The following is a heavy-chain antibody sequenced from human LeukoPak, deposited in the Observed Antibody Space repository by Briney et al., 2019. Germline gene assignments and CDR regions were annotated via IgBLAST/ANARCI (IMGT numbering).Heavy chain of an antibody. D-gene: IGHD5-18*01. CDR2: IGGSGDRS. J-gene: IGHJ3*02. CDR3: AKDLRYSYGYPDGFDT. V-gene: IGHV3-23*01. Sequence: PGGSLRLSCAASGFTFSSYAMSWVRQAAGKGLGWVSAIGGSGDRSYYADSVKGRFPISRDNSKSTLYLQMNSLRAEDTAIYYCAKDLRYSYGYPDGFDTWGQGTMVTVSS. CDR1: GFTFSSYA.